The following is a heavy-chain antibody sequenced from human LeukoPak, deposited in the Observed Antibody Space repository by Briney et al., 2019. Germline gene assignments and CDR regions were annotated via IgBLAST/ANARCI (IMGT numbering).Heavy chain of an antibody. V-gene: IGHV1-18*01. J-gene: IGHJ4*02. CDR3: ARDTSIAVAGGWFDY. CDR2: ISAYNGNT. D-gene: IGHD6-19*01. CDR1: GYTFTSYG. Sequence: ASVKVSCKASGYTFTSYGIIWVRQAPGQGLEWMGWISAYNGNTNYAQKLQGRVTMTTDTSTSTAYMELRSLRSDDTAVYYCARDTSIAVAGGWFDYWGQGTLVTVSS.